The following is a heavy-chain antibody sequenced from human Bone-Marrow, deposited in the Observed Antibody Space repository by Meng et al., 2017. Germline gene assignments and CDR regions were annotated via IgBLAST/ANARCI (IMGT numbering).Heavy chain of an antibody. V-gene: IGHV3-74*01. Sequence: GGSLRLSCAASGFTFSNYRMHWVRQVPGKGLAWVSYINSDGSTTNYADSVRGRFTISRDNAKNSLYLQMNSLRAEDTAVYYCAASYGDYLDYWGQGTLVTVSS. CDR1: GFTFSNYR. CDR3: AASYGDYLDY. CDR2: INSDGSTT. D-gene: IGHD4-17*01. J-gene: IGHJ4*02.